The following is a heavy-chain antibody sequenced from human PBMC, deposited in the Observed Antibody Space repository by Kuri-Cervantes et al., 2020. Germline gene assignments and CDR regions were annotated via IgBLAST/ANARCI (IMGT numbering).Heavy chain of an antibody. Sequence: ESLKISCTVSGGSISSSSYYWGWIRQPPGKGLEWIGSIYYSGSTYYNPSLKSRVAISVDTSKNQFSLKLSSVTAADTAVYYCAREGGYSGSYEGFDYWGQGTLVTVSS. D-gene: IGHD1-26*01. CDR1: GGSISSSSYY. CDR2: IYYSGST. J-gene: IGHJ4*02. V-gene: IGHV4-39*02. CDR3: AREGGYSGSYEGFDY.